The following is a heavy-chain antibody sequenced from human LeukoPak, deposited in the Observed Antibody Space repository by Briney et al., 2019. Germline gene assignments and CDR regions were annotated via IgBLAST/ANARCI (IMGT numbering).Heavy chain of an antibody. Sequence: SVKVSCKASGGTFSSYAISWVRQAPGQGLEWMGGIIPIFGTANYAQKFQGRVTITADESTSTAYMELSSLRSEDTAVYYCARDGGATTNFDYWGQGTLVTVSS. CDR3: ARDGGATTNFDY. CDR2: IIPIFGTA. J-gene: IGHJ4*02. D-gene: IGHD1-26*01. V-gene: IGHV1-69*01. CDR1: GGTFSSYA.